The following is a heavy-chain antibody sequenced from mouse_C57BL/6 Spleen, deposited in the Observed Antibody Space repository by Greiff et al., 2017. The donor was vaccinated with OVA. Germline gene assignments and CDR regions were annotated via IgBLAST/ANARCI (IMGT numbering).Heavy chain of an antibody. CDR1: GYTFTDYY. J-gene: IGHJ4*01. CDR3: ARWGNNAMDY. D-gene: IGHD5-2*01. Sequence: VQLQESGAELVRPGASVKLSCKASGYTFTDYYINWVKQRPGQGLEWIARIYPGSGNTYYNEKFKGKATLTAEKSSSTAYMQLSSLTSEDSAVYFCARWGNNAMDYWGQGTSVTVSS. CDR2: IYPGSGNT. V-gene: IGHV1-76*01.